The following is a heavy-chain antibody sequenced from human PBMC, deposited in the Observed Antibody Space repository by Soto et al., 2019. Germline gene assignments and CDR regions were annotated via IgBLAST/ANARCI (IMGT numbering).Heavy chain of an antibody. CDR2: IYPGDSDT. Sequence: GESLKISCKGSGYSFTTYWIGWVRQMPGKGLEWMGIIYPGDSDTRYSPSFQGQVTISADKSISTAYLQWSSLKASDTAMYYCARLTVVVVAATREVNWFDPWGQGTLVTVSS. V-gene: IGHV5-51*01. CDR3: ARLTVVVVAATREVNWFDP. D-gene: IGHD2-15*01. CDR1: GYSFTTYW. J-gene: IGHJ5*02.